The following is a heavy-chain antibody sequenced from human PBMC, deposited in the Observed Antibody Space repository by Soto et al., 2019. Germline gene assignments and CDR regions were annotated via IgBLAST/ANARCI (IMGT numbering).Heavy chain of an antibody. CDR1: GGTFNSYT. J-gene: IGHJ3*02. D-gene: IGHD2-15*01. CDR3: ARGCSGGNCYSSDAFDI. V-gene: IGHV1-69*02. CDR2: IIPNLGIA. Sequence: QVQLVQSGAEVKKPGSSVKVSCKPSGGTFNSYTITWVRQAPGLGLEWMGRIIPNLGIAKYAQKFQCRVTITADKSTSTAYMELNRLRSDDTAVYYCARGCSGGNCYSSDAFDIWGQGTMVTVSS.